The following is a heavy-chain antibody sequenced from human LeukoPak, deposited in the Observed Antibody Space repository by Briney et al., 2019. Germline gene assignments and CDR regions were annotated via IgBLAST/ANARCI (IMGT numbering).Heavy chain of an antibody. CDR3: ARSLTTVTTGSYYYYYYYMDV. V-gene: IGHV3-23*01. CDR1: GFTFSDYV. CDR2: ITASGDRT. J-gene: IGHJ6*03. Sequence: GESLRLSCAASGFTFSDYVMIWVRQAPGKGLEWVSGITASGDRTFYADSVKGRFTISRDNSKNTLYLQMNSLRAEDTAVYYCARSLTTVTTGSYYYYYYYMDVWGKGTTVTVSS. D-gene: IGHD4-11*01.